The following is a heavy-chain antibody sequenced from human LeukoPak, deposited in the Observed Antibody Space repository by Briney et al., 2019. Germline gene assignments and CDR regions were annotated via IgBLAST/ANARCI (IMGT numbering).Heavy chain of an antibody. CDR3: ARALEWEPSPDY. Sequence: GGSLRLSCAASGFTFSSYSMNWVRQAPGKGLEWVSSISSSSSYIYYADSVKGRFTISRGNAKNSLYLQMNSLRAEDTAVYYCARALEWEPSPDYWGQGTLVTVSS. CDR1: GFTFSSYS. D-gene: IGHD1-26*01. CDR2: ISSSSSYI. V-gene: IGHV3-21*01. J-gene: IGHJ4*02.